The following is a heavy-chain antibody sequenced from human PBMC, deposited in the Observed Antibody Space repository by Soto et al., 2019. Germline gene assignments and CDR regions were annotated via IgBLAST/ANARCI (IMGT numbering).Heavy chain of an antibody. CDR1: GYTFTSYG. CDR2: ISAYNGNT. CDR3: AREFPTLVGATTPDYYYYSGMDV. D-gene: IGHD1-26*01. Sequence: QVQLVQSGAEVKKPGASVKVSCKASGYTFTSYGISWVRQAPGQGLEWMGWISAYNGNTNYAQKPQGRVPMTTDPSTSTAYMELRSRRSDDTAVYYCAREFPTLVGATTPDYYYYSGMDVWGQGTTVTVSS. V-gene: IGHV1-18*01. J-gene: IGHJ6*02.